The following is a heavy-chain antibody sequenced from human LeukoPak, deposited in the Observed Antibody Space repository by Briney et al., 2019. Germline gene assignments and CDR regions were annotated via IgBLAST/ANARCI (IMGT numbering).Heavy chain of an antibody. D-gene: IGHD2-8*02. V-gene: IGHV3-15*01. J-gene: IGHJ4*02. CDR3: TTAGGTGFRSLDY. CDR1: GFTFSNAW. Sequence: KSGGSLRLSCAASGFTFSNAWMSWVRQAPGKGLEWVGRIKSKTNDGTVDYAAPVKGRFTISRDDSKNTLYLQMDSLKSEDTAVYYCTTAGGTGFRSLDYWGQGTLVTVSS. CDR2: IKSKTNDGTV.